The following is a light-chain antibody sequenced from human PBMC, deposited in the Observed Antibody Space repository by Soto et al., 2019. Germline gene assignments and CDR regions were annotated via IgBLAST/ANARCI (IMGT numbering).Light chain of an antibody. CDR1: SSNVGTYHL. J-gene: IGLJ3*02. Sequence: QSALTQPASVSESPGQSITISRTGSSSNVGTYHLVSWYQQHPGKAPKLMIYEDTKRPSGVSNRFSGSKSGNTASLTIYGLQPEDEADYYCSSYEDTSASWVFGGGTKLTVL. CDR2: EDT. CDR3: SSYEDTSASWV. V-gene: IGLV2-23*01.